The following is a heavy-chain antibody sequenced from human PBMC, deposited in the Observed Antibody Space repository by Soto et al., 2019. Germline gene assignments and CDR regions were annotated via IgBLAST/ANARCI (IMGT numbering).Heavy chain of an antibody. Sequence: PGGSLRLSCVASGVTFDRHWMHWVRQAPGKGPVWVSRIKTDGTSTSYADSVKGRFTISRDNAKKTLYLQMNSLRVEDTALFYCARGVDAEFRTDFDYWGRGTLVTVSS. D-gene: IGHD2-21*01. CDR1: GVTFDRHW. J-gene: IGHJ4*02. CDR2: IKTDGTST. CDR3: ARGVDAEFRTDFDY. V-gene: IGHV3-74*01.